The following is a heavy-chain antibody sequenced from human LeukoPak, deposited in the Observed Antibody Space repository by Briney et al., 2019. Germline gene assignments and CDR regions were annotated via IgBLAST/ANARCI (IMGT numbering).Heavy chain of an antibody. CDR2: IKQDGNEK. D-gene: IGHD5-18*01. J-gene: IGHJ6*02. V-gene: IGHV3-7*05. CDR1: RFTLSSYW. CDR3: ARDSGYSYGFFYYYYGMDV. Sequence: PGGSLRLSCAASRFTLSSYWMSWVRQAPGKGLEWVANIKQDGNEKYYVDSVEGRFTISRDTAKNSLYLQMNSLRVEDTAVYYCARDSGYSYGFFYYYYGMDVWGQGTTVTVSS.